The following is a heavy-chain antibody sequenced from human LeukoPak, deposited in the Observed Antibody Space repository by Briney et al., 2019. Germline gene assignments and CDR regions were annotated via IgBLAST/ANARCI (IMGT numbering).Heavy chain of an antibody. CDR2: INHSGST. Sequence: PSETLSLTCAVYGGSFSGYYWSWIRQPPGKGLEWIGEINHSGSTNYNPSLKSRVTISVDTSKNQFSLKLSSVTAADTAVYYCARTSYYYDSSGYSIPLYYFDYWGQGTLVTVSS. D-gene: IGHD3-22*01. CDR1: GGSFSGYY. V-gene: IGHV4-34*01. J-gene: IGHJ4*02. CDR3: ARTSYYYDSSGYSIPLYYFDY.